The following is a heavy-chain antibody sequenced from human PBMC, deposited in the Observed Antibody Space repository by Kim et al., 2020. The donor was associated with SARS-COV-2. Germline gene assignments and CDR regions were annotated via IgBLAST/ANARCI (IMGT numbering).Heavy chain of an antibody. V-gene: IGHV1-18*04. Sequence: ASVKVSCKASGYTLTNYYIAWVRQAPGQGLECMGWISTFSGNTNSTKNFQGRLTMTTDTSTSTAYMELRRLTSDDTAIYYCVRGLSSASFFDYWGQGTL. CDR2: ISTFSGNT. D-gene: IGHD6-25*01. J-gene: IGHJ4*02. CDR3: VRGLSSASFFDY. CDR1: GYTLTNYY.